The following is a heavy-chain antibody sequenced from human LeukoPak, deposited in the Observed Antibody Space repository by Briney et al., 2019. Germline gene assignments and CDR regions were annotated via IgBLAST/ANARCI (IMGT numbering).Heavy chain of an antibody. J-gene: IGHJ5*02. Sequence: PSETLSLTCTVSGYSISSGYYWGWIRPPPGKGLEWIGSIYHSGSTYYNPSLKSRVTISVDTSKNQFSLKLSSVTAADTAVYYCARDDYGDYAFYNWFDPWGQGTLVTVSS. CDR3: ARDDYGDYAFYNWFDP. V-gene: IGHV4-38-2*02. D-gene: IGHD4-17*01. CDR2: IYHSGST. CDR1: GYSISSGYY.